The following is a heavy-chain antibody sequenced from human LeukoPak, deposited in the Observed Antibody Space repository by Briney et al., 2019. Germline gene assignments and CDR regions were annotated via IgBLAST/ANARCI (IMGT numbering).Heavy chain of an antibody. V-gene: IGHV6-1*01. CDR1: GDSVSSNSAA. Sequence: SQTLSLTCAISGDSVSSNSAAWNWIRQSPSRGLEWLGRTYYRSKWTNDYALAVKSRITINPDTSKNQFSLQLNSVTAEDTAIYYCASTHSSGRYLDYWDQGTLVTVSS. CDR3: ASTHSSGRYLDY. J-gene: IGHJ4*02. D-gene: IGHD6-19*01. CDR2: TYYRSKWTN.